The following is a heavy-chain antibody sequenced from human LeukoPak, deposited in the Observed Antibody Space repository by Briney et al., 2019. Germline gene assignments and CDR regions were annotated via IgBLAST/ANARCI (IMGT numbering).Heavy chain of an antibody. D-gene: IGHD2-21*01. Sequence: PSETLSLTCSFSGGSISIYYWSWIPQPAGKGLEWIGRIFTSGSTNYNPSLKNRVTMSIDTSKNEFSLKLSSVTAADTAVYFCARGIYGDYGLGYWGQGTLVTVSS. J-gene: IGHJ4*02. CDR2: IFTSGST. V-gene: IGHV4-4*07. CDR1: GGSISIYY. CDR3: ARGIYGDYGLGY.